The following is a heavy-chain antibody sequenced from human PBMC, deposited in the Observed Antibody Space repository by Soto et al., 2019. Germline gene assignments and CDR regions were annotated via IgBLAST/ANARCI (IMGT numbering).Heavy chain of an antibody. D-gene: IGHD3-16*01. Sequence: PGGSLRLSCAASGLTFSTYDMHWVRQAPGKGLEWVALIWSDGSRTFYADSVKGRFTISRDNSKNTLYLQMHSLRAEDTAVYYCAWEPKGGAYDMDVWGQGTTVTVSS. CDR1: GLTFSTYD. CDR2: IWSDGSRT. V-gene: IGHV3-33*01. J-gene: IGHJ6*02. CDR3: AWEPKGGAYDMDV.